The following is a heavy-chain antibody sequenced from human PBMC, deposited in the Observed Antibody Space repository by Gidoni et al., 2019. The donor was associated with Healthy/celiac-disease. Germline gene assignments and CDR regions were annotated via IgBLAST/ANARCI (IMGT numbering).Heavy chain of an antibody. CDR3: ARGLPYSNYYDY. D-gene: IGHD4-4*01. CDR2: IYYSGST. J-gene: IGHJ4*02. V-gene: IGHV4-30-4*01. CDR1: GGPISSGDYY. Sequence: QVQLQESGPGLVKPSQTLSLPCTVSGGPISSGDYYWSWIRQPPGKGLEWIGYIYYSGSTYYNPSLKSRVTISVDTSKNQFSLKLSSVTAADTAVYYCARGLPYSNYYDYWGQGTLVTVSS.